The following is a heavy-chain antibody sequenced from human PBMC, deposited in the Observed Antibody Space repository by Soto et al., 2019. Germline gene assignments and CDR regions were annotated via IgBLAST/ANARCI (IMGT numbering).Heavy chain of an antibody. CDR3: AREQGYCSGGSCSRSFDY. D-gene: IGHD2-15*01. V-gene: IGHV3-21*01. CDR1: GFTFSSYS. CDR2: ISSSSSYI. J-gene: IGHJ4*02. Sequence: GGSLRLSCAASGFTFSSYSMNWVRQAPGKGLEWVSSISSSSSYIYYADSVKGRFTISRDNAKNSLYLQMNSLRAEDTAVYYCAREQGYCSGGSCSRSFDYWGQGTLVTVSS.